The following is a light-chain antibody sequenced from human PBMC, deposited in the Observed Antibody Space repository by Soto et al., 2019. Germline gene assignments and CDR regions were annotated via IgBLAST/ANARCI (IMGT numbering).Light chain of an antibody. CDR3: QQSYSIPIT. V-gene: IGKV1-39*01. CDR1: QSISNY. Sequence: DIQMTQSPSSLSASVGDRVSITCRASQSISNYLNWYQQKPGKAPELLIYAASSLQSGVPSGFSGSGSGTYFTLTISSLQPDDFATYYCQQSYSIPITFGQGTRLEIK. CDR2: AAS. J-gene: IGKJ5*01.